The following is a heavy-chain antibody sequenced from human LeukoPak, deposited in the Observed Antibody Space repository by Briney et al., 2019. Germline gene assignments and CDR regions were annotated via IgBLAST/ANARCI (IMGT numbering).Heavy chain of an antibody. CDR3: ARIKRENIAAAGTVDY. D-gene: IGHD6-13*01. CDR2: IYSGGST. Sequence: GGSLRLSCAASGFTVSSNYMSWVRQAPGKGLEWVSVIYSGGSTYYADSVKGRFTISRDNSKNTLYLQMNSLRAKDTAVYYCARIKRENIAAAGTVDYWGQGTLVTVSS. J-gene: IGHJ4*02. V-gene: IGHV3-66*01. CDR1: GFTVSSNY.